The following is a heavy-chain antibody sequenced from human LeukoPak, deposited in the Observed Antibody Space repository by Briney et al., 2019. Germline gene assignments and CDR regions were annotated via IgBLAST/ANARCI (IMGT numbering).Heavy chain of an antibody. CDR2: INPNVGDT. V-gene: IGHV1-2*02. CDR1: GYTITDYY. D-gene: IGHD2-2*01. Sequence: ASVKVSCKASGYTITDYYMHWVRQAPGQGFEWMGWINPNVGDTNYAQKFQGRVTMTRDTSISTAHMEVSRLRSDDTAVYYCARANFLYCSSTTCLFDYWGQGTLVTVSS. J-gene: IGHJ4*02. CDR3: ARANFLYCSSTTCLFDY.